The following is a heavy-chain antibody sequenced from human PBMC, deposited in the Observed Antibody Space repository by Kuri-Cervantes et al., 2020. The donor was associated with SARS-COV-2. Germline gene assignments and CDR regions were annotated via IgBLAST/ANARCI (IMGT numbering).Heavy chain of an antibody. CDR2: INHSGST. CDR3: ARLAGYYYDSSGYQVDY. D-gene: IGHD3-22*01. J-gene: IGHJ4*02. V-gene: IGHV4-34*01. Sequence: SETLSLTCAVYGGSFSDYYWSWVRQPPGKGLEWIGEINHSGSTNYNPSPKSRVTISIDTSKNQFSLKLSSVTAADTAVYYCARLAGYYYDSSGYQVDYWGQGTLVTVSS. CDR1: GGSFSDYY.